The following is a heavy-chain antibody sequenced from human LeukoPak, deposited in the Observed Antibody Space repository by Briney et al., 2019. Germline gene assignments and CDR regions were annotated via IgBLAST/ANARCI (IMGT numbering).Heavy chain of an antibody. J-gene: IGHJ1*01. D-gene: IGHD6-13*01. CDR3: AKESGSRSYGAYFPH. CDR1: GFTFSSHG. CDR2: ISYDGSTK. V-gene: IGHV3-30*18. Sequence: GGSLRLSCTASGFTFSSHGMQWVRQAPGKGLEWVAVISYDGSTKYYADSVKGRFTISRDNSKSTLYLQMNSLRAEDTAVYYCAKESGSRSYGAYFPHWGQGTLVTVSS.